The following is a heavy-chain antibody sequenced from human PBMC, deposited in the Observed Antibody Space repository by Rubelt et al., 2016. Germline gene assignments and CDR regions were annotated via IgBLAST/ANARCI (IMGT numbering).Heavy chain of an antibody. V-gene: IGHV3-66*01. CDR2: IYSSGST. D-gene: IGHD2-15*01. Sequence: EVQLVESGGGLVQPGGSLRVSCAASGFTVSSNYMTWVRQAPGKGLACVSVIYSSGSTYYADSVKGRFTISSENSKNTRYLQMNSLRVEDTAVYYCAKDFTQNWFDPWGQGTLVTVSS. CDR1: GFTVSSNY. J-gene: IGHJ5*02. CDR3: AKDFTQNWFDP.